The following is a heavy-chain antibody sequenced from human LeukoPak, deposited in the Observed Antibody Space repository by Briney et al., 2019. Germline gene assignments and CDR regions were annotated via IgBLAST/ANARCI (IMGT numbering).Heavy chain of an antibody. CDR1: GYTFTSYG. J-gene: IGHJ6*02. V-gene: IGHV1-2*02. CDR2: INPNSGGT. D-gene: IGHD1-26*01. Sequence: ASVKVSCKASGYTFTSYGISWVRQAPGQGLEWMGWINPNSGGTNYAQKFQGRVTMTRDTSISTAYMELSRLRSDDTAVYYCARAVPWELAADYYGMDVWGQGTTVTVSS. CDR3: ARAVPWELAADYYGMDV.